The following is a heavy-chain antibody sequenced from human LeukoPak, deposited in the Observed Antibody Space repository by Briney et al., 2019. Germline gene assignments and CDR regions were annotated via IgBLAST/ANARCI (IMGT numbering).Heavy chain of an antibody. J-gene: IGHJ4*02. Sequence: SETLSLTCTVSGGSISSYYWSWIRQPAGKGLEWIGRIYTSGSTNHNPSLKSRVTMSVDTSKNQFSLKLSSVTAADTAVYYCARVFPICGGDCLDYWGQGTLVTVSS. V-gene: IGHV4-4*07. D-gene: IGHD2-21*01. CDR1: GGSISSYY. CDR3: ARVFPICGGDCLDY. CDR2: IYTSGST.